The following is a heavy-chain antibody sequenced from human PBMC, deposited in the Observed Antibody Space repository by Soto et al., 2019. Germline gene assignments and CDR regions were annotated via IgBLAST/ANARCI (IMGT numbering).Heavy chain of an antibody. V-gene: IGHV1-18*01. D-gene: IGHD6-19*01. Sequence: ASVKVSCKASGYTFTSYGISWVRQAPGQGLEWMGWISAYNGNTNYAQKLQGRVTMTTNTSTSTAYMELRSLRSDDTAVYYCARDHEQWLVHDAFDIWGQGTMVTVSS. J-gene: IGHJ3*02. CDR3: ARDHEQWLVHDAFDI. CDR2: ISAYNGNT. CDR1: GYTFTSYG.